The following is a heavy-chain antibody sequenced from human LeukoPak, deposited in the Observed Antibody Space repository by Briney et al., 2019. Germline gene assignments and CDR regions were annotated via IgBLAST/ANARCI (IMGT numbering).Heavy chain of an antibody. Sequence: GSLRLSCAASGFTFSSYAMSWVRQAPGKGLEWVSAISGSGGSTYYADSVKGRFTISRDNSKNTLYLQMNSLRAEDTAVYYCARVGSSGYYPYYFDYWGQGTLVTVSS. J-gene: IGHJ4*02. D-gene: IGHD3-22*01. V-gene: IGHV3-23*01. CDR3: ARVGSSGYYPYYFDY. CDR2: ISGSGGST. CDR1: GFTFSSYA.